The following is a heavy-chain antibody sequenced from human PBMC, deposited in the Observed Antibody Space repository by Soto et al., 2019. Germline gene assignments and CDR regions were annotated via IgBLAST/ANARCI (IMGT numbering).Heavy chain of an antibody. Sequence: GSGPTLVNPTQTLTLTCTFSGFSLSTSGMCVSWIRQPPGKALEWLARIDWDDDKYYSTSLKTRLTISKDTSKNQVVLTMTNMDPVDTATYYCARSRHSGSYFEPEEAGGPDFDYWGQGTLVTVSS. J-gene: IGHJ4*02. D-gene: IGHD1-26*01. V-gene: IGHV2-70*11. CDR2: IDWDDDK. CDR3: ARSRHSGSYFEPEEAGGPDFDY. CDR1: GFSLSTSGMC.